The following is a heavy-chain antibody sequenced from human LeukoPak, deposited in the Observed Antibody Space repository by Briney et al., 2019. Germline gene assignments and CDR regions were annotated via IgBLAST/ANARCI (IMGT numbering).Heavy chain of an antibody. V-gene: IGHV4-39*01. CDR2: IFYSGST. CDR3: ARQPPFFGDYGGY. D-gene: IGHD4/OR15-4a*01. CDR1: GGSISGRNYY. Sequence: SETLSLTCSVSGGSISGRNYYWGWNRQSPGKGLEWIGSIFYSGSTYYKSSLKGRVTISADTSKNQFSLRLTSVTASDTAIYYCARQPPFFGDYGGYWGPGTLVTVSS. J-gene: IGHJ4*02.